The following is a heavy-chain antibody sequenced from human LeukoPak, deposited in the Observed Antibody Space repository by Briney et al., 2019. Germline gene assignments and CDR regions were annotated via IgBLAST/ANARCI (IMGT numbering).Heavy chain of an antibody. J-gene: IGHJ5*02. CDR1: GFTFSDYY. Sequence: GGSLRLSCAASGFTFSDYYMSWIRQAPGKGLEWVSYISSSSSYTNYADSVKGRFTISRDNAKNSLYLQMNSLRAEDTAVYYCARDLQRSHFDWLLIGNTWGQGTLVTVSS. CDR2: ISSSSSYT. CDR3: ARDLQRSHFDWLLIGNT. V-gene: IGHV3-11*05. D-gene: IGHD3-9*01.